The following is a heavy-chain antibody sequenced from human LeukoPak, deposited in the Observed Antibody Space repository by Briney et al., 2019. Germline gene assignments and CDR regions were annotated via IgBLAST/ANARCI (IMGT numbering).Heavy chain of an antibody. CDR2: INPRGGST. CDR3: ARGHSSGYYWLDY. V-gene: IGHV1-46*01. J-gene: IGHJ4*02. CDR1: GYTLPNHL. Sequence: AAVKVSCKASGYTLPNHLLYWVRQPPGQGLEGMGIINPRGGSTSYAQKFQGRVTKTRDTSTSTGYMELSSLRSEDTAVYYCARGHSSGYYWLDYWGQGTLVTVSS. D-gene: IGHD3-22*01.